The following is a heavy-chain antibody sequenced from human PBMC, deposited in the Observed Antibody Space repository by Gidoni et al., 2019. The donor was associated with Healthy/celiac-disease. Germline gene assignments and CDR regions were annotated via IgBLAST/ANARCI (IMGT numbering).Heavy chain of an antibody. CDR2: ISGSGGST. CDR1: GFTFSSDA. CDR3: AKDRRDGYNYEVGSVDY. J-gene: IGHJ4*02. D-gene: IGHD5-12*01. Sequence: EVQLWESGGGVVQPGGSLRLSCAASGFTFSSDAMRWVRQAPGKGLEWVSAISGSGGSTYYADSVKGRFTISRDNSKNTLYLQMNSLRAEDTAVYYCAKDRRDGYNYEVGSVDYWGQGTLVTVSS. V-gene: IGHV3-23*01.